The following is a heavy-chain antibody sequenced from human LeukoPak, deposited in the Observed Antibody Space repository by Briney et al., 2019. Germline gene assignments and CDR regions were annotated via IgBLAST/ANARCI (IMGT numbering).Heavy chain of an antibody. J-gene: IGHJ4*02. CDR2: ILYDGSNK. CDR1: GFTFSSYG. D-gene: IGHD5-12*01. CDR3: AKGKGQWLAQEY. Sequence: GGSLRLSCAASGFTFSSYGMHWVRQAPGKGLEWVAVILYDGSNKYYADSVKGRFTISRDNSKNTLYLQMNSLRAEDTAVYYCAKGKGQWLAQEYWGQGTLVTVSS. V-gene: IGHV3-30*18.